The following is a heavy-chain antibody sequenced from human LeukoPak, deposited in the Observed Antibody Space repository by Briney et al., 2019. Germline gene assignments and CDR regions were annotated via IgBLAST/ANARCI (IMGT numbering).Heavy chain of an antibody. Sequence: RGSLRLSCSASGFTFSSHAMHWVRQAPGKGPEYVSGISSDGGSTYYANFVKGRFTISRDNSKNTLFLQMGSLGAEDMAVYYCARGYSSGWYYFDYWGQGTLVTVSS. CDR1: GFTFSSHA. D-gene: IGHD6-19*01. CDR3: ARGYSSGWYYFDY. CDR2: ISSDGGST. V-gene: IGHV3-64*01. J-gene: IGHJ4*02.